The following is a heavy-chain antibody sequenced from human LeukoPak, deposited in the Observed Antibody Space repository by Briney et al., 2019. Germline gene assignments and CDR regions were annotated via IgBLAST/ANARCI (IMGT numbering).Heavy chain of an antibody. D-gene: IGHD6-13*01. Sequence: GGSLRLSCAASGFTFSSYAMNWVRQAPGKGLEWVSAISGSGGSTYYADSVKGRFTISRDNSKNTLYLQMNSLRAEDTAVYYCAKDPNELSSSWFDYWGQGTLVTVSS. J-gene: IGHJ4*02. CDR1: GFTFSSYA. CDR2: ISGSGGST. CDR3: AKDPNELSSSWFDY. V-gene: IGHV3-23*01.